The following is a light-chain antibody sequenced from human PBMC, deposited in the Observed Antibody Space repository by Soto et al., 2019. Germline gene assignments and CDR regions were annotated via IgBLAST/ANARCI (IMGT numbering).Light chain of an antibody. J-gene: IGKJ1*01. CDR1: QDISTW. V-gene: IGKV1D-16*01. CDR3: QHYNSYSEA. CDR2: TVS. Sequence: IQMTQSPSSVSASVGDRVTITCRASQDISTWLAWYQQKPGKAPKSLIYTVSTLQSGVPSRFSGSGSGTEFSLTISSLQPEDFATYYCQHYNSYSEAFGQGTKVDIK.